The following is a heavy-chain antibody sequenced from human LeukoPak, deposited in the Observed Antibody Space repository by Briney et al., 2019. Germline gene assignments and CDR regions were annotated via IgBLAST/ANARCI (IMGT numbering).Heavy chain of an antibody. CDR2: ISGSGGST. D-gene: IGHD7-27*01. J-gene: IGHJ4*02. Sequence: PGGSLRLSCAASGFTFSSYAMSWVRQVPGKGLEWVSAISGSGGSTYYADSVKGRFTISRDNSKNTLYLQMSSLRAEDTAVYHCAKTWGSKGRRDCYFDYWGQGTLVTVSS. CDR3: AKTWGSKGRRDCYFDY. CDR1: GFTFSSYA. V-gene: IGHV3-23*01.